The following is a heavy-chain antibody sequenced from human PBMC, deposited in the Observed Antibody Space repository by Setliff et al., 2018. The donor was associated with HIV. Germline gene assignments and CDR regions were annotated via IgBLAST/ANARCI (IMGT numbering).Heavy chain of an antibody. CDR1: GGSLTGYH. Sequence: SETLSLTCTVSGGSLTGYHWSWIRQSAGKELEWIGRMYYTGTTDYNPSLMSRVTLSIDRSRNQFALEVNSMTAADAAVYYCARSIYGSGTYPLDIWSQGTLVTVSS. CDR2: MYYTGTT. CDR3: ARSIYGSGTYPLDI. J-gene: IGHJ4*02. V-gene: IGHV4-4*07. D-gene: IGHD3-10*01.